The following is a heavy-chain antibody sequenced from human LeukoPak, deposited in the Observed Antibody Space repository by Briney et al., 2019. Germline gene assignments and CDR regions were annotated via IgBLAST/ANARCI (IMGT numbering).Heavy chain of an antibody. D-gene: IGHD6-13*01. CDR2: INHSGST. Sequence: SETLSLTCAVYGGSFSGYYWSWIRQPPGKGLEWIGEINHSGSTNYNPPLKSRVTISVDPSKTQFSLKLSSVTAADTAVYYCARGGGIAAAGPPLRGFLYYYYGMDVWGQGTTVTVSS. V-gene: IGHV4-34*01. CDR1: GGSFSGYY. J-gene: IGHJ6*02. CDR3: ARGGGIAAAGPPLRGFLYYYYGMDV.